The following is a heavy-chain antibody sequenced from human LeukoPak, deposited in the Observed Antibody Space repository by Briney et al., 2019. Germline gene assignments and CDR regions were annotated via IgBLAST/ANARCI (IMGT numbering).Heavy chain of an antibody. Sequence: SETLSLTCAVYGGSFSGYYWSWIRQPPGKGLEWLGEINHSGSTNYNPSLKSRVTISVDTSKNQFSLKLSSVTAADTAVYYCARVGGSNHYYYGMDVWGQGTTVTVSS. J-gene: IGHJ6*02. CDR2: INHSGST. V-gene: IGHV4-34*01. CDR1: GGSFSGYY. CDR3: ARVGGSNHYYYGMDV. D-gene: IGHD1-26*01.